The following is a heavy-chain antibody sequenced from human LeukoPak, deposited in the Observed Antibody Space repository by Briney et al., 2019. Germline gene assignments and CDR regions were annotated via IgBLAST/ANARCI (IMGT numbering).Heavy chain of an antibody. CDR1: GFTFSTYW. D-gene: IGHD3-10*01. J-gene: IGHJ3*02. CDR2: IKEDGSRK. V-gene: IGHV3-7*03. Sequence: GGSLRLSCAASGFTFSTYWMSWVRQAPGQGLEWVANIKEDGSRKYYVDSVKGRFTISRDNAKNSLYLQMNSLRAEDTAVYYCARDYYGSGSYDAFDIWGQGTMVTVSS. CDR3: ARDYYGSGSYDAFDI.